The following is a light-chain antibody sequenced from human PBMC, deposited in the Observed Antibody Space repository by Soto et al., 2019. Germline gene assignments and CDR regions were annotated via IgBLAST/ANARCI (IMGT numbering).Light chain of an antibody. CDR3: SSYAGSNNLV. CDR2: EVS. Sequence: QSALTQPPSASGSPGQSVTISFTGTSSDVGGYNYVSWYQQHPGKAPKLMIYEVSKRPSGVPDRFSGSKSGNTASLTVSGLQAEDEAYYYCSSYAGSNNLVFGGGTKLTVL. V-gene: IGLV2-8*01. J-gene: IGLJ2*01. CDR1: SSDVGGYNY.